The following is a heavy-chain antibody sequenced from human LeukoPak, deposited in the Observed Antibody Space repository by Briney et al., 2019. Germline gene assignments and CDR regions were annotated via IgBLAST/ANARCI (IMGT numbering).Heavy chain of an antibody. CDR2: ITWGATDS. CDR1: GFKFADAP. Sequence: GGCLRLSCTASGFKFADAPMHWVRQPPGKGLEWIALITWGATDSYYADSVKGRFTISRDDSRNTLYLQMNSLRSEDTALYYCAKDVSFRRGHNFDASDLWGLGTMVIVSS. V-gene: IGHV3-43*01. D-gene: IGHD5-24*01. CDR3: AKDVSFRRGHNFDASDL. J-gene: IGHJ3*01.